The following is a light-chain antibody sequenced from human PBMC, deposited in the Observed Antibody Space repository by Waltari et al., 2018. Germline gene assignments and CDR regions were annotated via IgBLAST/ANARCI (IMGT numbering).Light chain of an antibody. J-gene: IGLJ1*01. Sequence: QSVLTQPPSVSGTPGQRVIISCSGSSSNIGIKTVTWYQQLPGTAPKLLIYSNDQRPSGIPDRFSDSKSGSSASLAISGLQSEDEAEYHCAAWDGSLNAYVFGGGTKVTVL. V-gene: IGLV1-44*01. CDR2: SND. CDR3: AAWDGSLNAYV. CDR1: SSNIGIKT.